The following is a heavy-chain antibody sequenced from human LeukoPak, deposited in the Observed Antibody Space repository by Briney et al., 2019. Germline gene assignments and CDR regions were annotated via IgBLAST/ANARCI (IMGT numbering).Heavy chain of an antibody. CDR1: GGSISSGSYY. J-gene: IGHJ4*02. CDR2: IYTSGST. D-gene: IGHD5-24*01. Sequence: SETLSLXCTVSGGSISSGSYYWSWIRQPAGKGLEWIGRIYTSGSTNYNPSLKSRVTISVDTSENQFSLKLSSVTAADTAVYYCAREGLHVDYWGQGTLVTVSS. CDR3: AREGLHVDY. V-gene: IGHV4-61*02.